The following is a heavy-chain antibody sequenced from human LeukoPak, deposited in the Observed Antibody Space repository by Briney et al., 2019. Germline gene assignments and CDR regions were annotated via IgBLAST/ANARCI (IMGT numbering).Heavy chain of an antibody. Sequence: GGSLRLSCVASGFTFSSSAMSWVRQAPGKGLEWVANIKQDGSEKYYVDSVKGRFIISRDNAKNSLYLQMNSLRAEDTAVYYCATYYYESSGYYYGHWGQGTLVTVSS. J-gene: IGHJ4*02. CDR2: IKQDGSEK. V-gene: IGHV3-7*03. CDR3: ATYYYESSGYYYGH. D-gene: IGHD3-22*01. CDR1: GFTFSSSA.